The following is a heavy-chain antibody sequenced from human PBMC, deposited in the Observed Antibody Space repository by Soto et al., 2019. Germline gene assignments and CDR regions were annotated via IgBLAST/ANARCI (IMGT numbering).Heavy chain of an antibody. J-gene: IGHJ5*02. CDR2: IYYSGST. D-gene: IGHD3-3*01. CDR1: GGSISSSSYY. V-gene: IGHV4-39*01. Sequence: SSETLSLTCTVSGGSISSSSYYWGWIRQPPGKGLEWIGSIYYSGSTYYNPSLKSRVTISVDTSKNQFSLKLSSVTAADTAVYDCARHVANVLRFLEWDNWLDPWGQGTLFTVSS. CDR3: ARHVANVLRFLEWDNWLDP.